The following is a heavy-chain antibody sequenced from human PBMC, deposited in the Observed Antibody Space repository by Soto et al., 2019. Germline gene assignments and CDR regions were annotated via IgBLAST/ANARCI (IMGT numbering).Heavy chain of an antibody. V-gene: IGHV1-69*01. J-gene: IGHJ4*02. Sequence: QVQLVQSGAEVKKPGSSVKVSCKASGGTFNNYGMGWVRQVPGQGLEWMGGIIPMTRRTNYAQKFQGRVTVTADASRTTAYMELRGLRSEDTAVYYCASWDYDVLTGYSYDDWGQGTLVTVSS. CDR2: IIPMTRRT. CDR3: ASWDYDVLTGYSYDD. D-gene: IGHD3-9*01. CDR1: GGTFNNYG.